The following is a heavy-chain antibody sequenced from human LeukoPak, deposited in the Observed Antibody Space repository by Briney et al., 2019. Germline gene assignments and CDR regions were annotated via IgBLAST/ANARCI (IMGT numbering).Heavy chain of an antibody. CDR3: ARVDRPDGYFDY. Sequence: GGSLRLSCAASGFTFSSYSMNWVRQAPGKGLEWGSYISSSKSNIYYAGTEKGRFTISRENAKRSQYRQMNSQRAEDTTVYYCARVDRPDGYFDYWGQGTLVTVSS. CDR1: GFTFSSYS. V-gene: IGHV3-48*01. CDR2: ISSSKSNI. J-gene: IGHJ4*02. D-gene: IGHD5-24*01.